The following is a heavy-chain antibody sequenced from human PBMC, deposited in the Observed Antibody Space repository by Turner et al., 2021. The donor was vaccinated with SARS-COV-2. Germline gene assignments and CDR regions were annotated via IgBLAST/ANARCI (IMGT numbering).Heavy chain of an antibody. CDR1: GYTLTELS. D-gene: IGHD2-21*02. V-gene: IGHV1-24*01. J-gene: IGHJ4*02. Sequence: QVQLVQSGAEVKKPGASVKVSCKVSGYTLTELSMHWVRQAPGKGLEWMGGFDPEDAETIYAQKFQGRVTMTEDTSTDTAYMELSSLRSEDTAVYYCTTGYAYCGGDCSIHYWGQGTLVTVSS. CDR3: TTGYAYCGGDCSIHY. CDR2: FDPEDAET.